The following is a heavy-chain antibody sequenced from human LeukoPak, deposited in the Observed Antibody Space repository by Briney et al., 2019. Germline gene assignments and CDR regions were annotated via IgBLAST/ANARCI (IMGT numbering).Heavy chain of an antibody. J-gene: IGHJ4*02. V-gene: IGHV1-18*01. CDR3: ARDRSSGWSHNIDY. Sequence: ASVTVSCKASGYTFTIYGISWVRQAPGQGLEWMGWISAYNGNTDYAQKLQGRITMTTDTSTSTAYMELRSLRSDDTAVYYCARDRSSGWSHNIDYWGQGTLVTVSS. CDR1: GYTFTIYG. CDR2: ISAYNGNT. D-gene: IGHD6-19*01.